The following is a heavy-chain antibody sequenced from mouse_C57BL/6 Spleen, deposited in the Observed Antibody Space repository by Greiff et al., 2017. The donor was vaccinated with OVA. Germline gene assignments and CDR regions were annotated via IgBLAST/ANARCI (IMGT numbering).Heavy chain of an antibody. CDR1: GYTFTSYG. V-gene: IGHV1-81*01. J-gene: IGHJ4*01. D-gene: IGHD2-1*01. CDR2: IYPRSGNT. Sequence: QVQLKESGAELARPGASVKLSCKASGYTFTSYGISWVKQRTGQGLEWIGEIYPRSGNTYYNEKFKGKATLTADKSSSTAYMELRSLTSEDSAVYFCAMGGKRIMDYWGQGTSVTVSS. CDR3: AMGGKRIMDY.